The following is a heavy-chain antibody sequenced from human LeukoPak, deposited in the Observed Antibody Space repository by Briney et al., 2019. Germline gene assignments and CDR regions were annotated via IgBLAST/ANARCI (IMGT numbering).Heavy chain of an antibody. CDR3: ASESESFDY. J-gene: IGHJ4*02. Sequence: PGGSLRLSCAASGFTFSDYYMSWIRQAPGKGLEWVSSISSSSSYIYYADSVKGRFTISRDNAKNSLYLQMNSLRAEDTAVYYCASESESFDYWGQGTLVTVSS. V-gene: IGHV3-11*06. CDR2: ISSSSSYI. CDR1: GFTFSDYY.